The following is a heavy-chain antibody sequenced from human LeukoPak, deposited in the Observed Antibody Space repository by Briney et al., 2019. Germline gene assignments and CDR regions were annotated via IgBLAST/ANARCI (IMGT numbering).Heavy chain of an antibody. D-gene: IGHD3-22*01. Sequence: ASVKVSCKASGYTFTGHYMHWVRQAPGQGLEWMGWINPNSGGTNYAQKFQGRVTMTRDTSISTAYMELSRLRSDDTAVYYCARLYYYDSSGYYLNYFDYWGQGTLVTVSS. J-gene: IGHJ4*02. CDR2: INPNSGGT. CDR3: ARLYYYDSSGYYLNYFDY. V-gene: IGHV1-2*02. CDR1: GYTFTGHY.